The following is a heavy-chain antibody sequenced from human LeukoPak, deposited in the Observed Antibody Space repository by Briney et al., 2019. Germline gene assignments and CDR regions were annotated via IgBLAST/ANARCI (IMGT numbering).Heavy chain of an antibody. Sequence: ASVKVSCKASGYTFTGYYMHWVRQAPGQGLEWMGWINPDSGVTTYAQKFQGRVTLTRDTSLSTAYMELSSLRSDDTAVYYCARDRANSASHNWFDPWGQGTLVTVSS. J-gene: IGHJ5*02. D-gene: IGHD4-11*01. CDR1: GYTFTGYY. CDR3: ARDRANSASHNWFDP. V-gene: IGHV1-2*02. CDR2: INPDSGVT.